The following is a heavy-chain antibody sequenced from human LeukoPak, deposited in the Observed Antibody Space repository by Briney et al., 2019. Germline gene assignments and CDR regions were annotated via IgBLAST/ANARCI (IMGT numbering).Heavy chain of an antibody. CDR3: AKDWGNGDHKGGDFDY. J-gene: IGHJ4*02. Sequence: GGSLRLSCAASGFTFSSYAMSWVRQAPGKGLEWVSAISGSGGSTYYADSVKGRFTISRDNSKNTLYLQMNSLRAEDTAVYYCAKDWGNGDHKGGDFDYWGQGTLVTVSS. D-gene: IGHD3-16*01. V-gene: IGHV3-23*01. CDR2: ISGSGGST. CDR1: GFTFSSYA.